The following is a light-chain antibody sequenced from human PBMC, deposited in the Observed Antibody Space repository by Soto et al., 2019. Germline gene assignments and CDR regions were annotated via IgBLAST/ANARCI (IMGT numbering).Light chain of an antibody. CDR1: SSDVGSYNL. Sequence: QSVLTQPASVSGSPGQSITISCTGTSSDVGSYNLVSWYQQHSGKAPKLMIYEGSKWPSGVSNRFSASKSGNTASLTISGLQAEDEADYYCCSYAGNSSFVFGNGTKVTVL. CDR2: EGS. J-gene: IGLJ1*01. CDR3: CSYAGNSSFV. V-gene: IGLV2-23*01.